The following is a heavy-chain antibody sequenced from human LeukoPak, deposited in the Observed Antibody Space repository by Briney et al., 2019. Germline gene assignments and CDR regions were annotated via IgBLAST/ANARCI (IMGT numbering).Heavy chain of an antibody. Sequence: GASLQISCKGSGYIFTSYWISWVRQLPGKGLEWMGRIDPSDSYTNYSPSFQGHVTISADKSISTAYLQWSSLKASDTAMYYCASRGYSYGRDFDYWGQGTLVTVSS. CDR1: GYIFTSYW. D-gene: IGHD5-18*01. J-gene: IGHJ4*02. CDR3: ASRGYSYGRDFDY. V-gene: IGHV5-10-1*01. CDR2: IDPSDSYT.